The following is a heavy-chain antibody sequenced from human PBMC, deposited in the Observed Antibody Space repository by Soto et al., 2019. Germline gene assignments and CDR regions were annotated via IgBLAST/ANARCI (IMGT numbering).Heavy chain of an antibody. CDR3: ARDSRITMVRGSRAPIDY. J-gene: IGHJ4*02. CDR2: ISAYNGNT. V-gene: IGHV1-18*01. D-gene: IGHD3-10*01. CDR1: GYTFTSYG. Sequence: QVQLVQSGAEVKKPGASVKVSCKASGYTFTSYGISWVRQAPGQGLEWMGWISAYNGNTNYAQKLQGRVTMTTDTSTSTAYMELRSLRSDDTAVYYCARDSRITMVRGSRAPIDYWVQGTMVTVSS.